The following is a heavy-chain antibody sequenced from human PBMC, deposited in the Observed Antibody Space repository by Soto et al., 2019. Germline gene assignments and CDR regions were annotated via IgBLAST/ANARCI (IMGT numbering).Heavy chain of an antibody. CDR3: AGPYCSSTSCRQRDYYYMDV. D-gene: IGHD2-2*01. Sequence: SETLSLTCAVYGGSFSGYYWSWIRQPPGKGLEWIGEINHSGSTNYNPSLKSRVTISVDTSKNQFSLKLSSVTAADTAVYYCAGPYCSSTSCRQRDYYYMDVWGKGTTVTVSS. CDR1: GGSFSGYY. J-gene: IGHJ6*03. V-gene: IGHV4-34*01. CDR2: INHSGST.